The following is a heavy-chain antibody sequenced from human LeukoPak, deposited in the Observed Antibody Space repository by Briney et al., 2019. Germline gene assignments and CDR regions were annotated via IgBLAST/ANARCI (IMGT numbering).Heavy chain of an antibody. V-gene: IGHV4-4*07. D-gene: IGHD5-18*01. CDR2: IYTSGST. CDR1: GGSISGDS. CDR3: ARDLDTAMEGAFDI. Sequence: SETLSLTCIVSGGSISGDSWSWIRQPAGKGLERIGRIYTSGSTNYNPSLKSRVTISVDKSKNQFSLKLSSVTAADTAVYYCARDLDTAMEGAFDIWGQGTMVTVSS. J-gene: IGHJ3*02.